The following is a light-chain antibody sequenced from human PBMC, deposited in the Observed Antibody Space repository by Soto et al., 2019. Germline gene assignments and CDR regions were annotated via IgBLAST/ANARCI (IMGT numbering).Light chain of an antibody. CDR2: DAS. V-gene: IGKV3-11*01. Sequence: EIVLTQSPATVSLSPGERATLSCRASQNGSNYLACYQQRPGQPPRLLIYDASNRATGVPARFSGSGSGTDFSLTINSLELEDSAVYYCQLRMNWPPIFTFGPGTKLD. CDR3: QLRMNWPPIFT. J-gene: IGKJ3*01. CDR1: QNGSNY.